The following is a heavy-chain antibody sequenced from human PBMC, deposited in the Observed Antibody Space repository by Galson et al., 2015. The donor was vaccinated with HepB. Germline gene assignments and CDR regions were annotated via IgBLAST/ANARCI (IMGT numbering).Heavy chain of an antibody. Sequence: SVKVSCKASGYTFTTYAIHWVRQAPGQRLEWMGWINAGNGNTKYSQKFQGRVTIARDTSASTAYMDLSSLRSEDTAVYYCARGAWSSSTSLVYWGQGTLVTVSS. V-gene: IGHV1-3*01. CDR3: ARGAWSSSTSLVY. J-gene: IGHJ4*02. D-gene: IGHD2-2*01. CDR2: INAGNGNT. CDR1: GYTFTTYA.